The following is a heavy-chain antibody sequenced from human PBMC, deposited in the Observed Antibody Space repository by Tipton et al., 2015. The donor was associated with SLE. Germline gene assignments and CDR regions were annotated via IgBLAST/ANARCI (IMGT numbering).Heavy chain of an antibody. CDR2: IYHTGTT. J-gene: IGHJ5*01. Sequence: TLSLTCTVSGFSISSGFSWGWIRQPPGKGLEWIGIIYHTGTTNYSPSLQRRVAISVDTSKNQFSLNLKSMTAADTAVYYCARDFGNVGRFDSWGQGTLVTVSS. CDR3: ARDFGNVGRFDS. D-gene: IGHD3-10*01. V-gene: IGHV4-38-2*02. CDR1: GFSISSGFS.